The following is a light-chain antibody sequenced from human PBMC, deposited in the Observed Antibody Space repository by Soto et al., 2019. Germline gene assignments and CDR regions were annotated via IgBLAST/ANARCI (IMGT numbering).Light chain of an antibody. CDR2: GAS. Sequence: EIVLTQSPDTLSLSPGESATLSCRASQSLGRYLAWYQQKPGQAPRLLIFGASKRATGIPDRFSGSGSGRDFTLTISGLEPEDFAVYYCQQYGSSPLISFGQGTRLEIK. CDR3: QQYGSSPLIS. CDR1: QSLGRY. J-gene: IGKJ5*01. V-gene: IGKV3-20*01.